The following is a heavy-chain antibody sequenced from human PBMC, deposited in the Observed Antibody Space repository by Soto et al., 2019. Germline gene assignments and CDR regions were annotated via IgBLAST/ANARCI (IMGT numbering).Heavy chain of an antibody. V-gene: IGHV3-33*01. D-gene: IGHD4-4*01. CDR2: IWYDGSNK. Sequence: VAVIWYDGSNKYYADSVKGRFTISRDNSKNTLYLQMNSLRAEDTAVYYCARGLQPYYFDYWGQGTLVTVSS. J-gene: IGHJ4*02. CDR3: ARGLQPYYFDY.